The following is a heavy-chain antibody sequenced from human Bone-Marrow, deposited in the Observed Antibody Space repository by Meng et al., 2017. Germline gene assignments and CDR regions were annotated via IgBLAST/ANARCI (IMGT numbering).Heavy chain of an antibody. V-gene: IGHV4-34*01. D-gene: IGHD4-11*01. CDR3: ARGPTTMAHDFDY. Sequence: QVLVEEWGAGLFKASENLSLTCVVSGGSFSDNYWSWIRQPPGKGLEWIGEINHSGSTNYNPSLESRATISVDTSQNNLSLKLSSVTAADSAVYYCARGPTTMAHDFDYWGQGTLVTVSS. CDR1: GGSFSDNY. J-gene: IGHJ4*02. CDR2: INHSGST.